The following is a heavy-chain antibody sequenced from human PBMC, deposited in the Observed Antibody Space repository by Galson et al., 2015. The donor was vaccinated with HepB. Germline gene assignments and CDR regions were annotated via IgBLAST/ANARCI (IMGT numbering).Heavy chain of an antibody. CDR3: AKPYYYGSGSYPDFDY. D-gene: IGHD3-10*01. V-gene: IGHV3-30*18. CDR2: ISYDGSNK. Sequence: SLRLSCAASGFTFSSYGMHWVRQAPGKGLEWVAVISYDGSNKYYADSVKGRFTISRDNSKNTLYLQMNSLRAEDTAVYYCAKPYYYGSGSYPDFDYWGQGALVTVSS. CDR1: GFTFSSYG. J-gene: IGHJ4*02.